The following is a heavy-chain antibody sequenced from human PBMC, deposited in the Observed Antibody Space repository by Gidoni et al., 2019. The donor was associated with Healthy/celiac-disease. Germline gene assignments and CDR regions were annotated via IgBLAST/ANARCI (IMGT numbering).Heavy chain of an antibody. V-gene: IGHV2-70*01. CDR1: GFSPSTSGMC. Sequence: QATLRESGPALVKPTQTLTLTCTFSGFSPSTSGMCVSWIRQPPGKALEWLALIDWDDDKYYSTSLKPRLTISKDTSKNQVVLTMTNMDSVDTGTYYCARTSHYYYGMDVWGQGTAVTVSS. CDR2: IDWDDDK. CDR3: ARTSHYYYGMDV. J-gene: IGHJ6*02.